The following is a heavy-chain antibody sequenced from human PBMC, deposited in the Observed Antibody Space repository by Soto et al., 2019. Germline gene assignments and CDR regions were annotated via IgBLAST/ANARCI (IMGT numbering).Heavy chain of an antibody. J-gene: IGHJ5*02. CDR3: ARIAVGLRYFDWLLSSGWFDP. CDR2: INHSGST. Sequence: LSLTCAVYGGSFSGYYWSWIRQPPGKGLEWIGEINHSGSTNYNPSLKSRVTISVDTSKNQFSLKLSSVTAADTAVYYCARIAVGLRYFDWLLSSGWFDPWGQGTLVTVSS. V-gene: IGHV4-34*01. CDR1: GGSFSGYY. D-gene: IGHD3-9*01.